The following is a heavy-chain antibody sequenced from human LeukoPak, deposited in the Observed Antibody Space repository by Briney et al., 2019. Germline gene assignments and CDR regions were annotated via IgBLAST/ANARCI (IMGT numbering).Heavy chain of an antibody. D-gene: IGHD3-3*01. CDR1: GFTFSSYG. J-gene: IGHJ4*02. CDR2: IRYDGSNK. CDR3: AKGSITVFGVVSY. V-gene: IGHV3-30*02. Sequence: GGSLRLSCAASGFTFSSYGMHWVRLAPGKGLEWVAFIRYDGSNKYYADSVKGRFTISRDNSKNTLYLQMNSLRAEDTAVYYCAKGSITVFGVVSYWGQGTLVTVSS.